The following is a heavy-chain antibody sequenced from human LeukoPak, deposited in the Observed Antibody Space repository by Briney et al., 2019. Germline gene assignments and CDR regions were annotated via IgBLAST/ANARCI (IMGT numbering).Heavy chain of an antibody. CDR2: IYYSGST. D-gene: IGHD1-1*01. J-gene: IGHJ5*02. CDR3: ARDQKRVGFRWFDP. Sequence: SETLSLTCTVSGSSISSYYWSWIRQPPGKGLEWIGYIYYSGSTYYNPSLKSRVTISVDTSKNQFSLKLSSVTAADTAVYYCARDQKRVGFRWFDPWGQGTLVTVSS. CDR1: GSSISSYY. V-gene: IGHV4-59*12.